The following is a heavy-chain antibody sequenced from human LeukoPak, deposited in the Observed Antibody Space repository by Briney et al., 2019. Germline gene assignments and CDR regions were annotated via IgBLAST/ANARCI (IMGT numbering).Heavy chain of an antibody. Sequence: SETLSLTCTVSGGSVSSGSYYWSWIRQPPGKGLEWIGYIYYSGSTNYNPSLKSRVTISVDTSKNQFSLKLSSVTAADTAVYYCARDYYYGSGSFQFDPCGQGTLVTVSS. J-gene: IGHJ5*02. CDR3: ARDYYYGSGSFQFDP. CDR1: GGSVSSGSYY. V-gene: IGHV4-61*01. CDR2: IYYSGST. D-gene: IGHD3-10*01.